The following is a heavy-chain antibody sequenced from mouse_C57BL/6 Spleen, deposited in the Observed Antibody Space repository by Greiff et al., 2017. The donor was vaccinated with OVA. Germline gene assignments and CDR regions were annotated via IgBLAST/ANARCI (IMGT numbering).Heavy chain of an antibody. J-gene: IGHJ2*01. V-gene: IGHV1-82*01. CDR1: GYAFSSSW. CDR3: ARGRTGTMYFGY. Sequence: QVQLQQSGPELVKPGASVKISCKASGYAFSSSWMNWVKQRPGKGLEWIGRIYPGDGDTNYNGKFKGKATLTADKSSSTAYMQLSSLTSEDSAVYFCARGRTGTMYFGYWGQGTTLTVSS. CDR2: IYPGDGDT. D-gene: IGHD4-1*01.